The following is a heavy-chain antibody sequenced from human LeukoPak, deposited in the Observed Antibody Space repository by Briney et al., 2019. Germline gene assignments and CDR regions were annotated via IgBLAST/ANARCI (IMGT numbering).Heavy chain of an antibody. J-gene: IGHJ4*02. Sequence: PSETLSLTCAVYGGSFSGYYWSWIRQPPGKGLEWIGEINHSGSTNYNPSLKSRVTISVDTSKNQFSLKLSSVTAADTAVYYCARVWTRWYYFDYWGQGTLVTVSS. D-gene: IGHD2-15*01. CDR2: INHSGST. CDR1: GGSFSGYY. V-gene: IGHV4-34*01. CDR3: ARVWTRWYYFDY.